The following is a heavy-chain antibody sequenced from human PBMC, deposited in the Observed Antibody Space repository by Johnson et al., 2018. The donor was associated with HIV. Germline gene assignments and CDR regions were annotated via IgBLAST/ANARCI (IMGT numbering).Heavy chain of an antibody. Sequence: QVQLVESGGGVVQPGGSLRLSCAASGFTFSSYGMHWVRQAPGKGLEWVAFIRYDGSNKYYADSVKGRFTISRDNSKNTLYLQMGSLRAEDMAVYYCARDLYDSSVGAFDIWGQGTMVTVSS. D-gene: IGHD3-22*01. CDR1: GFTFSSYG. J-gene: IGHJ3*02. CDR2: IRYDGSNK. CDR3: ARDLYDSSVGAFDI. V-gene: IGHV3-30*02.